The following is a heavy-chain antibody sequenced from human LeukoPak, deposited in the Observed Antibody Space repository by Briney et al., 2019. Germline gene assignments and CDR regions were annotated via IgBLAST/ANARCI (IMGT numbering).Heavy chain of an antibody. Sequence: GASVKVSCKASGYTFTGYGMRWVRQAPGQGLEWMGWINPNSGGTNYAQKFQGRVTMTSDTSISTAYMELSRLRSDETAVYYCARDGVPVAVNTVYYYMDVWGKGTTVTVSS. D-gene: IGHD4-11*01. J-gene: IGHJ6*03. CDR3: ARDGVPVAVNTVYYYMDV. V-gene: IGHV1-2*02. CDR1: GYTFTGYG. CDR2: INPNSGGT.